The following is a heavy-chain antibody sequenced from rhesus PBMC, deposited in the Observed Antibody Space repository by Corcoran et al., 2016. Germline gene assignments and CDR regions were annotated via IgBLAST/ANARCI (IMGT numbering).Heavy chain of an antibody. CDR3: ARERGSEWYWYFDL. V-gene: IGHV4S10*01. D-gene: IGHD6-25*01. Sequence: QVQLQESGPGVVKPSETLSLTCAASGGSISDSYRWSWIRQPPGKGLEWIGYIYVSSTGTNYNPSLKSRVTISKDTSKNQFSLKLSSVTAADTAVYYCARERGSEWYWYFDLWGPGTPITISS. CDR1: GGSISDSYR. J-gene: IGHJ2*01. CDR2: IYVSSTGT.